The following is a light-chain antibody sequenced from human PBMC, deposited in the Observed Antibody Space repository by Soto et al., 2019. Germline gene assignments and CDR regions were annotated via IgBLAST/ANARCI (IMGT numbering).Light chain of an antibody. CDR2: DTS. J-gene: IGLJ1*01. CDR1: TGAVTSGHY. V-gene: IGLV7-46*01. CDR3: LLSYSGARLYV. Sequence: QAVVTQEPSLTVSPGGTVPLTCGSSTGAVTSGHYPYWFQQKPGQAPRTLIYDTSNKHSWTPARFSGSLLGGKAALTLSGAQAEDEAEYYCLLSYSGARLYVFGTGTKLTVL.